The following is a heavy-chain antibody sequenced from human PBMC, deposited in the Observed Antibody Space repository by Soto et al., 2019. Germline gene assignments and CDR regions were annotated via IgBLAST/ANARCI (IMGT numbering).Heavy chain of an antibody. J-gene: IGHJ5*02. CDR2: ILGSGGT. D-gene: IGHD4-17*01. CDR1: VFTFSNAW. CDR3: AKDAIYGDGLWLPES. V-gene: IGHV3-53*01. Sequence: PWGSLLLSCAASVFTFSNAWMSWVRQAPGKGLEWVSGILGSGGTYHADSVKGRFTISNDNSKSTLYLQMNSLRAEDTAVYYCAKDAIYGDGLWLPESWGQGTMVTVSS.